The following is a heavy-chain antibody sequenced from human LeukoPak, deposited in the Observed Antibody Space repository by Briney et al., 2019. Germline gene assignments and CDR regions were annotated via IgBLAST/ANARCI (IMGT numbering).Heavy chain of an antibody. J-gene: IGHJ4*02. CDR2: IYHSGST. Sequence: SETLSLTCAVYGGSFSGYYWSWIRQPPGKGLEWIGEIYHSGSTNYNPSLKSRVTISVDKSKNQFSLKLSSVTAADTAVYYCARGGARGATRPYYFDYWGQGTLVTVSS. CDR1: GGSFSGYY. CDR3: ARGGARGATRPYYFDY. D-gene: IGHD1-26*01. V-gene: IGHV4-34*01.